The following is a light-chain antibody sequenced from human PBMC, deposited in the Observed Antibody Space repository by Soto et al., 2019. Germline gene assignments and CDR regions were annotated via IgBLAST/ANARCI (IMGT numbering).Light chain of an antibody. J-gene: IGKJ5*01. CDR3: QQSYSTPIT. CDR2: AAS. CDR1: QSMSSY. V-gene: IGKV1-39*01. Sequence: DIQMTQSPSSLSASVGDRVTITVRASQSMSSYLNWYQQKPGKAPKLLIYAASSLQSGVPSRFSGSGSGTDFTLTISSLQPEDFATYYCQQSYSTPITFGQGTRLEIK.